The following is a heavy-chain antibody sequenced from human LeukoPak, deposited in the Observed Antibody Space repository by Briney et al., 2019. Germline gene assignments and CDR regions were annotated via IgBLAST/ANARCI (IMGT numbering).Heavy chain of an antibody. J-gene: IGHJ4*02. CDR3: TRTPTFFDY. V-gene: IGHV3-7*01. CDR2: IKQDGSDK. Sequence: GGSLRLSCAASGFTFSNYWMSWVRQASGKGLEWVANIKQDGSDKYYVDSVKGRFTISRDNAKNSLYLQMDSLRAEDTAVYYCTRTPTFFDYWGQGTLVTVSS. CDR1: GFTFSNYW.